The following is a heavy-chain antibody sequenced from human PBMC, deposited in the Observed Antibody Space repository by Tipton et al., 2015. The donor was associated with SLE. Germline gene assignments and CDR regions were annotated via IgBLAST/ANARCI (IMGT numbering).Heavy chain of an antibody. CDR2: IYTSGST. Sequence: LRLSCTVSGGSISSGSYYWSWLRQPAGKGLEWIGRIYTSGSTNYNPSLKGRVTISVDTSKNQFSLKLSSVTAADTAVYYCARVRYSGHDEAYYFDYWGQGTLVTVSS. V-gene: IGHV4-61*02. D-gene: IGHD5-12*01. CDR1: GGSISSGSYY. CDR3: ARVRYSGHDEAYYFDY. J-gene: IGHJ4*02.